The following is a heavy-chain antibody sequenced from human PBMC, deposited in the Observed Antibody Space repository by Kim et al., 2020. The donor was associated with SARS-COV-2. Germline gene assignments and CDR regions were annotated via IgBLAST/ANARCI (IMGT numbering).Heavy chain of an antibody. J-gene: IGHJ4*02. CDR3: ARNRDCGWYYFDY. D-gene: IGHD6-19*01. Sequence: SVKGRFTITRDNAKNSPYLQMNGLRAEDTAVEYCARNRDCGWYYFDYWGQGNLVTVSS. V-gene: IGHV3-11*04.